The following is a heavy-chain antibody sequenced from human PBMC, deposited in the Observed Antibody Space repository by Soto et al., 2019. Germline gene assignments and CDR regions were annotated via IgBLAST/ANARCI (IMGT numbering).Heavy chain of an antibody. V-gene: IGHV4-34*01. CDR3: ARGYLWFSV. CDR1: GGSFSGYY. CDR2: INYSGST. D-gene: IGHD3-10*01. J-gene: IGHJ4*02. Sequence: QVQLQQWGAGLLKPSETLSLTCAVYGGSFSGYYWSWIRQPPGKGLEWIGEINYSGSTNYNPSLMSRVTISADTSNNQFSLNLTSVTAADTAVYYCARGYLWFSVWGQGTLVTVPS.